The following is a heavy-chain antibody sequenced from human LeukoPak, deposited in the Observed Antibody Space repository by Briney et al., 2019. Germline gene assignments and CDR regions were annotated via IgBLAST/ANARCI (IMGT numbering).Heavy chain of an antibody. CDR2: IKSKTVGETT. V-gene: IGHV3-15*07. CDR1: GFTFSNAW. Sequence: GGSLRLSCAASGFTFSNAWMNWVRQASGKGLEWVGRIKSKTVGETTDYAAPVKGRFTISRDDSRNTLYLQMNSLKTEDTAVYYCTTLKGRVVGFTDYWGQGTLVTVSS. D-gene: IGHD2-15*01. J-gene: IGHJ4*02. CDR3: TTLKGRVVGFTDY.